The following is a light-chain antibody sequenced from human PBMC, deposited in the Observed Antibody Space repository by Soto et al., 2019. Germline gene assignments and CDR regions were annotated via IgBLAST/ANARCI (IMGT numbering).Light chain of an antibody. CDR3: HQYGGSRT. V-gene: IGKV3-20*01. CDR2: DVS. J-gene: IGKJ1*01. Sequence: EIVLTQSPGTLSLSPGERATLSCRSSQRVSSNYLAWYQKKPDQAPRLVIYDVSGRATGIPDGFSGSGSGQAFISATAGLGREDLAVYSSHQYGGSRTLGKGTKGEI. CDR1: QRVSSNY.